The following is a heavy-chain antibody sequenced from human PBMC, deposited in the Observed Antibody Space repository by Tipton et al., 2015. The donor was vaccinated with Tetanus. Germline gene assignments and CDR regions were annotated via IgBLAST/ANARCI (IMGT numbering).Heavy chain of an antibody. J-gene: IGHJ4*02. CDR3: ARAHCTDGVCNFDF. CDR1: GYIFNNYW. D-gene: IGHD2-8*01. CDR2: IYPGDSDT. V-gene: IGHV5-51*01. Sequence: MQLVQSGGEVKKPGESLKISCKGSGYIFNNYWIGWVRQKPGKGLEWMGIIYPGDSDTRYSPSFQGQVTISVDGSINTAYLQWSSLKASDTSMFYCARAHCTDGVCNFDFWGQGALVTVAS.